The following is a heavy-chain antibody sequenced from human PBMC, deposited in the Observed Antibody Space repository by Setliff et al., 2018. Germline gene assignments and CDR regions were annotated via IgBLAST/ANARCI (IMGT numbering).Heavy chain of an antibody. J-gene: IGHJ5*02. CDR1: GGSISSSSYY. V-gene: IGHV3-23*01. CDR2: ISGSGGST. CDR3: AKDRGVVPAAILPYNWSDP. Sequence: ETLSLTCTVSGGSISSSSYYWGWIRQPPGKGLEGVSAISGSGGSTYYADSVKGRFTISRDNSKNTLYLQMNSLRAEDTAVYYCAKDRGVVPAAILPYNWSDPWGQGTLVTVS. D-gene: IGHD2-2*01.